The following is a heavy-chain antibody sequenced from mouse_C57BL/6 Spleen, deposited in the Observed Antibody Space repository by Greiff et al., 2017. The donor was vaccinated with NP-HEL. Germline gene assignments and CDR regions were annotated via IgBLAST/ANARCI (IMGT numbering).Heavy chain of an antibody. J-gene: IGHJ1*03. CDR2: ISYDGSN. CDR3: ARDLFYSNHEDWYFDV. D-gene: IGHD2-5*01. CDR1: GYSITSGYY. V-gene: IGHV3-6*01. Sequence: EVQLQESGPGLVKPSQSLSLTCSVTGYSITSGYYWNWIRQFPGNKLEWMGYISYDGSNNYNPSLKNRISITRDTSKNQFFLKLNSVTTEDTATYYCARDLFYSNHEDWYFDVWGTGTTVTVSS.